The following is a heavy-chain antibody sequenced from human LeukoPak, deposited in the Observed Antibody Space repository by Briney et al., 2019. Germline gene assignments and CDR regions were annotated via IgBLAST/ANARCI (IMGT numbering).Heavy chain of an antibody. Sequence: SQTLSLTCTVSGGSISSGGYYWSWIRQHPGTGLEWIGYIYYSGSTYYNPSLESRVTISVDTSKNQFSLKLSSVTAADTAVYYCARGLWDSTGFDYWGQGTLVTVSS. J-gene: IGHJ4*02. CDR2: IYYSGST. CDR3: ARGLWDSTGFDY. CDR1: GGSISSGGYY. V-gene: IGHV4-31*03. D-gene: IGHD2/OR15-2a*01.